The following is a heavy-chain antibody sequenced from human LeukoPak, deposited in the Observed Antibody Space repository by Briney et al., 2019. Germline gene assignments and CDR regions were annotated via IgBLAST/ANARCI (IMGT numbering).Heavy chain of an antibody. V-gene: IGHV3-48*01. CDR3: ERDPYYYDSSGYYYYYYGMDV. D-gene: IGHD3-22*01. CDR1: GFTFSSYS. Sequence: GGSLILSCSASGFTFSSYSMNWVRPAPGKGLEWVSYIISSSSTIYYADSVKGRFTISRDNAKNSLYLKMNSLRAEDTAVYYCERDPYYYDSSGYYYYYYGMDVWGQGTTVTVSS. CDR2: IISSSSTI. J-gene: IGHJ6*02.